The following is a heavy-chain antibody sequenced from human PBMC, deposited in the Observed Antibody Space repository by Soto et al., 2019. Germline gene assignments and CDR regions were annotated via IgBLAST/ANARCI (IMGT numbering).Heavy chain of an antibody. CDR3: AKDIKCNLPAGYLDN. Sequence: GGSLRLSCAASGFTFSSYAMSWVRQAPGKGLEWVSAISGSGGSTYYADSVNGRFTISSDNANNSVHLQMNSMRAEDTAFYYCAKDIKCNLPAGYLDNWGQGTLVTVSS. J-gene: IGHJ4*02. CDR2: ISGSGGST. V-gene: IGHV3-23*01. CDR1: GFTFSSYA. D-gene: IGHD1-20*01.